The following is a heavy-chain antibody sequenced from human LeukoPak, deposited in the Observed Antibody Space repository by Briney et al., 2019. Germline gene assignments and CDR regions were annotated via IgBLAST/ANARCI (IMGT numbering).Heavy chain of an antibody. J-gene: IGHJ6*02. D-gene: IGHD1-7*01. Sequence: SETLSLTCTVSGGSISRDNYYWVWIRQPPGRGLEWIGSIYSGGNTYYNPSLKSRVTISVDTPEKQVSLKLSSVTATDTAVYYCANRGTGTRYYGMDVWGRGTTVTVSS. CDR2: IYSGGNT. CDR1: GGSISRDNYY. V-gene: IGHV4-39*01. CDR3: ANRGTGTRYYGMDV.